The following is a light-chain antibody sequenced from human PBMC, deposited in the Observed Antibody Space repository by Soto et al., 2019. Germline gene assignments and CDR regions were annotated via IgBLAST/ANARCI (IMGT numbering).Light chain of an antibody. J-gene: IGLJ2*01. V-gene: IGLV1-40*01. Sequence: QLVLTQPPSVSGAPGQRVTISCTGSSSNIGAGYDVHWYQQLPGTAPKLLIYGNSNRPSGVPDRFSGSKSGTSASLAITGLQAEDEADYYSQSYDSSLSAVVFGGGTKLTVL. CDR3: QSYDSSLSAVV. CDR1: SSNIGAGYD. CDR2: GNS.